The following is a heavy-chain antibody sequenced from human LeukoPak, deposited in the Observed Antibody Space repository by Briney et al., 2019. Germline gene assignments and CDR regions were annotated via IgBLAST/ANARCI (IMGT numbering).Heavy chain of an antibody. D-gene: IGHD2-2*02. CDR3: AKAGSDIVVVPAAIVY. J-gene: IGHJ4*02. V-gene: IGHV3-30*18. Sequence: GGSLRFSCAASGFTFSSYGMHWVRQAPGKGLEWVAVISYDGSNKYYADSVKGRFTISRDNSKNTLYLQMNSLRAEDTAVYYCAKAGSDIVVVPAAIVYWGQGTLVTVSS. CDR2: ISYDGSNK. CDR1: GFTFSSYG.